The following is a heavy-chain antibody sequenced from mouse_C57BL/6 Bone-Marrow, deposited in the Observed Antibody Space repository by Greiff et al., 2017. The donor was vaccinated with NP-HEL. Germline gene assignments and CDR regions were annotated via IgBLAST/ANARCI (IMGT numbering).Heavy chain of an antibody. CDR2: IWGVGST. CDR3: ASADHYYGSSTFAY. J-gene: IGHJ3*01. Sequence: VQLQESGPGLVAPSQSLSITCTVSGFSFTSYGVDWVRQSPGKGLEWLGVIWGVGSTNYNSAFKSRLSISKDNSKSQVFLKMNSLQTDDTAMYYCASADHYYGSSTFAYWGQGTLVTVSA. CDR1: GFSFTSYG. V-gene: IGHV2-6*01. D-gene: IGHD1-1*01.